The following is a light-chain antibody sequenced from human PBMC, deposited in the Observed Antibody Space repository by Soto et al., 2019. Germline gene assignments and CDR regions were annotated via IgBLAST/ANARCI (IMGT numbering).Light chain of an antibody. J-gene: IGLJ1*01. Sequence: QSVLTQPPSASGSPGQSVTLSCTGTSSDVGGYNYVSWYQQHPGKAPKLMIYEVSKRPSGVPDRFSGSKSGNTASLTVSGLQAEDEADYYCSSYAGSNNLGVFGTGTQLTVL. CDR3: SSYAGSNNLGV. CDR1: SSDVGGYNY. CDR2: EVS. V-gene: IGLV2-8*01.